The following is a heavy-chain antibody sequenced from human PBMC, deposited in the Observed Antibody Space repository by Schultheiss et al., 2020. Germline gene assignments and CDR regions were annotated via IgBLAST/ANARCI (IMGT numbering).Heavy chain of an antibody. CDR1: GYSISSGYY. CDR3: ARDPRGAAVAGTGSDYYYYGMDV. D-gene: IGHD6-19*01. J-gene: IGHJ6*02. V-gene: IGHV4-38-2*02. Sequence: ETLSLTCAVSGYSISSGYYWGWIRQPPGKGLEWIGSIYHSGSTYYNPSLKSRVTISVDTSKNQFSLKLSSVTAADTAVYYCARDPRGAAVAGTGSDYYYYGMDVWGQGTTVTVSS. CDR2: IYHSGST.